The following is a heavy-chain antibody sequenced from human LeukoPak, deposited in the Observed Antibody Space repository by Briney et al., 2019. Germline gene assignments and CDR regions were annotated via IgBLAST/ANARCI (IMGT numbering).Heavy chain of an antibody. J-gene: IGHJ4*02. CDR1: GGTFSSYA. V-gene: IGHV1-69*04. Sequence: GASVKVSCTASGGTFSSYAISWVRQAPGQGLEWMGRIIPILGIANYAQKFQGRVTITADKSTSTAYMELSSLRSEDTAVYYCARAIVRSTGSVDIDYWGQGTLVTVSS. D-gene: IGHD3-10*01. CDR3: ARAIVRSTGSVDIDY. CDR2: IIPILGIA.